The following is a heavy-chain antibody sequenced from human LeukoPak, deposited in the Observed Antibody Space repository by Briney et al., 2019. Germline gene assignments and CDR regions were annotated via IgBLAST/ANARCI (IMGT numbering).Heavy chain of an antibody. Sequence: PGGSLRLSRAASGFTFSSYAMSWVRQAPGKGLEWVSGIGSGGADTHYADSVKGRFTISRDNSKNTLYLQMNSLRAEDTAVYYCARPTITTAGTRWFDPWGQGTLVTVSS. CDR2: IGSGGADT. J-gene: IGHJ5*02. V-gene: IGHV3-23*01. CDR3: ARPTITTAGTRWFDP. D-gene: IGHD6-13*01. CDR1: GFTFSSYA.